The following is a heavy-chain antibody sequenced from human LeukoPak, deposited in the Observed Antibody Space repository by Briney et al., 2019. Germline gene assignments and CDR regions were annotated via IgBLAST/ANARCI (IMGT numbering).Heavy chain of an antibody. CDR2: IYSDGSGY. V-gene: IGHV3-74*03. CDR3: ARGGGIYGLWDY. Sequence: GGSLRLFCAASGFTFGSYWMHWVRQAPGKGLVWVSRIYSDGSGYTADSVKGRFTISRDNAKDTLYLQMNSLRVEDTAVCYCARGGGIYGLWDYWGQGTLVTVSS. D-gene: IGHD1-26*01. J-gene: IGHJ4*02. CDR1: GFTFGSYW.